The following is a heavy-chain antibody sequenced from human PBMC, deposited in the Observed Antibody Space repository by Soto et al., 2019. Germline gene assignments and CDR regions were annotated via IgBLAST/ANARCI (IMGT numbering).Heavy chain of an antibody. CDR1: GFDFSNTW. D-gene: IGHD1-20*01. V-gene: IGHV3-74*01. CDR2: INSDGSSI. CDR3: AKDWYHTIDS. J-gene: IGHJ4*02. Sequence: LRLSCATSGFDFSNTWIHWVRQVPGQGLVWVSRINSDGSSIIYADSVKGRFALSRDNAKNTVHLQMSSLRVEDTAVYYCAKDWYHTIDSWGQGIPVTVSS.